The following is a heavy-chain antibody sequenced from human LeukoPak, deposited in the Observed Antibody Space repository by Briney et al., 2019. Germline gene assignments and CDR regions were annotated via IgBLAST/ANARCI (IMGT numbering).Heavy chain of an antibody. CDR3: ARGDPSIYYDSSGYYIDY. Sequence: SETLSLTCTVSGGSISSYYWSWIRQPPGKGLEWIGYIYYSGSTNYNPSLKSRVTISVDTSKNQFSLKLSSVTAADTAVYYCARGDPSIYYDSSGYYIDYWGQGTLVTVSS. D-gene: IGHD3-22*01. J-gene: IGHJ4*02. CDR2: IYYSGST. CDR1: GGSISSYY. V-gene: IGHV4-59*01.